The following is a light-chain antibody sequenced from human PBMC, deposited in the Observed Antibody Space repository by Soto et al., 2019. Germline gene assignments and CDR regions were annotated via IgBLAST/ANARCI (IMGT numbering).Light chain of an antibody. J-gene: IGKJ4*01. CDR2: GAS. CDR1: QNVYNNF. CDR3: QQYGNSLT. V-gene: IGKV3-20*01. Sequence: IVLTQSPGTLSLSPGERATLSCRASQNVYNNFLAWYHQKPGQAPRVFIYGASTRAVGIPDRLSGSGSGTDFTLSISRLEPEDIAVYYCQQYGNSLTFGGGTKVEIK.